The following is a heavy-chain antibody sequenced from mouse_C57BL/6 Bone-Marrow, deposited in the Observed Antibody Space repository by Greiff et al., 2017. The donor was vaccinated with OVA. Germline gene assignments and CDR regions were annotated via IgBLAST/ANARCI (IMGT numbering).Heavy chain of an antibody. J-gene: IGHJ1*03. CDR1: GFTFSDYG. V-gene: IGHV5-17*01. CDR2: ISSGSSTI. Sequence: EVHLVESGGGLVKPGGSLKLSCAASGFTFSDYGMHWVRQAPEKGLEWVAYISSGSSTIYYADTVKGRFTISRDNAKNTLFLQRTSLRSEDTAMYYGARREYFDVWGTGTTVTVSS. CDR3: ARREYFDV.